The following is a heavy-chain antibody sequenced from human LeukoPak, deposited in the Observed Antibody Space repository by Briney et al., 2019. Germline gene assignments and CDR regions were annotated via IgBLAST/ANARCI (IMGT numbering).Heavy chain of an antibody. Sequence: SISSSSSYIYYADSVKGRFTISRDNAKNSLYLQMNSLRAEDTAVYYCARTTVAGTYYFDYWGQGTLVTVSS. J-gene: IGHJ4*02. CDR2: ISSSSSYI. V-gene: IGHV3-21*01. CDR3: ARTTVAGTYYFDY. D-gene: IGHD6-19*01.